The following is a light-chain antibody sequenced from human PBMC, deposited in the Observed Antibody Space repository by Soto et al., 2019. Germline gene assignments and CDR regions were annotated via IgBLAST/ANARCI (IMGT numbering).Light chain of an antibody. V-gene: IGLV2-14*01. J-gene: IGLJ1*01. CDR1: SSDVGGYNY. Sequence: QSALTQPASVSGSPGQSITISCTGTSSDVGGYNYVSWYQQHPGIAPKLLIYGVTNRPSGVSTRFSGSKSGNTASLTIAGLQAEDEDDYHCSSYTSASTLLYLFGTGTKLTVL. CDR2: GVT. CDR3: SSYTSASTLLYL.